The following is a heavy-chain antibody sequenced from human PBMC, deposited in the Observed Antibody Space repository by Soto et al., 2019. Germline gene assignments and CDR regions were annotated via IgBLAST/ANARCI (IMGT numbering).Heavy chain of an antibody. J-gene: IGHJ4*02. CDR1: GFSFIISE. CDR3: AREGGEDYFDY. V-gene: IGHV3-48*03. CDR2: ISSSGSTT. Sequence: GSLRLSCAASGFSFIISEMNWVRQAPGKGLEWVSYISSSGSTTYYADSVKGRFTISRDNAKNSLYLQMNSLRAEDTAVYYCAREGGEDYFDYWGQGTRVTVSS.